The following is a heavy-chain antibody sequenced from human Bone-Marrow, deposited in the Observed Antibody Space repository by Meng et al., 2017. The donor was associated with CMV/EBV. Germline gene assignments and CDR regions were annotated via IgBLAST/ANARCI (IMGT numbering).Heavy chain of an antibody. CDR1: GYTFTGYY. CDR3: ARAPIHYDFWSGYSHTPFYY. Sequence: ASVKVSCKASGYTFTGYYMHWVRQAPGQGLEWMGWINPNSGGTNYAQKFQGRVTMTRDTSISTAYMELSRLRSDDTAVYYCARAPIHYDFWSGYSHTPFYYWGQGTLVTVSS. J-gene: IGHJ4*02. V-gene: IGHV1-2*02. CDR2: INPNSGGT. D-gene: IGHD3-3*01.